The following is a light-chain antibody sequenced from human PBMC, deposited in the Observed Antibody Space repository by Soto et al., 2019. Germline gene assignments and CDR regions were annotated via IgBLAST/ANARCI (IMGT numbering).Light chain of an antibody. J-gene: IGKJ4*01. CDR2: DIF. CDR3: QQYNSWPLT. Sequence: EIVLTQSPATLSSSPGETATLSCRASQYVGTRLAWYQHKPGQAPRLLIYDIFTRATGVPTRISGSGSGTEFTLTISSLQSEDFAVYYCQQYNSWPLTFGGGTKVHIK. CDR1: QYVGTR. V-gene: IGKV3D-15*01.